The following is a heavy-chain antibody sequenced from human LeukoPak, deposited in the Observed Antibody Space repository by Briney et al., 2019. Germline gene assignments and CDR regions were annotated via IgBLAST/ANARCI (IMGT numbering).Heavy chain of an antibody. CDR2: IYYSGST. D-gene: IGHD2-2*01. CDR3: ARLHPPTSMLNYGMDV. Sequence: PSETLSLTYTVSGGSISSGGYYWSWIRQLPGKGLEWIGYIYYSGSTYYNPSLKSRVTISVDTSKNQFSLKLSSVTAADTAVYYCARLHPPTSMLNYGMDVWGQGTTVTVSS. CDR1: GGSISSGGYY. J-gene: IGHJ6*02. V-gene: IGHV4-31*03.